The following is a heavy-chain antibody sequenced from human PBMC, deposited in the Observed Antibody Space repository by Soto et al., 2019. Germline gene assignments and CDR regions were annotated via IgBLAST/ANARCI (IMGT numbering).Heavy chain of an antibody. CDR3: AREYSSSDYDAFDI. Sequence: GASVKVSCKASGYTFTSYGISWVRQAPGQGLEWMGWISAYNGNTNYAQKLQGRVTMNTDTSTSTAYMELRSLRSEDTAVYYCAREYSSSDYDAFDIWGQGTMVTVSS. D-gene: IGHD6-6*01. CDR1: GYTFTSYG. CDR2: ISAYNGNT. V-gene: IGHV1-18*01. J-gene: IGHJ3*02.